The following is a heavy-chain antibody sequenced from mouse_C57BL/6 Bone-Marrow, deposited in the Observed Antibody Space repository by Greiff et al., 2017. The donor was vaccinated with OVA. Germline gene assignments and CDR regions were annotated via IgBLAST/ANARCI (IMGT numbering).Heavy chain of an antibody. CDR2: IDPSDSYT. Sequence: QVQLQQPGAELVKPGASVKLSCKASGYTFTSYWMQWVKQRPGQGLEWIGEIDPSDSYTNYNQKFKGEATLTVDTSSSTAYMQLSSLTSEDSAIYYCARSGIYYNYDGYAMDYWGQGTSVTVSS. D-gene: IGHD2-4*01. CDR1: GYTFTSYW. V-gene: IGHV1-50*01. J-gene: IGHJ4*01. CDR3: ARSGIYYNYDGYAMDY.